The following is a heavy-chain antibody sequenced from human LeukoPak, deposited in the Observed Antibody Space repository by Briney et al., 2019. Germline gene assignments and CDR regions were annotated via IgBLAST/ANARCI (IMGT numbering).Heavy chain of an antibody. V-gene: IGHV4-61*01. CDR3: ARDGGRNDAFDI. D-gene: IGHD1-26*01. J-gene: IGHJ3*02. CDR1: GGSVSSGSYY. CDR2: IYYSGST. Sequence: SETLSLTCTVSGGSVSSGSYYWSWIRQPPGKGLEWIGYIYYSGSTNYNPSLKSRVTISVDTSKNQFSLKLSSVTAADTAVYYCARDGGRNDAFDIWGQGTMVTVSS.